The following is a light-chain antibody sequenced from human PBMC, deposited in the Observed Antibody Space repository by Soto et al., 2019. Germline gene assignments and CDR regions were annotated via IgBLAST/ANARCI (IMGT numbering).Light chain of an antibody. J-gene: IGLJ1*01. V-gene: IGLV1-47*01. CDR2: DDN. Sequence: QSVLTQPPSVSAAPGQKVTISCSGSSSNIGGNSVSWYQQLPGTAPKLLSYDDNQRPSGVPDRFSGSKSGTSASLAISGLRSDDEADYYCAAWDDSLSGSYVFGTGTKVTVL. CDR3: AAWDDSLSGSYV. CDR1: SSNIGGNS.